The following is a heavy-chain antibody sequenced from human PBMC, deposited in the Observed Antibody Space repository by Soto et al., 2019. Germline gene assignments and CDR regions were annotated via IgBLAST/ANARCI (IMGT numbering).Heavy chain of an antibody. V-gene: IGHV3-30*18. D-gene: IGHD6-6*01. CDR2: ISYDGSNK. Sequence: GGSLRLSCAASGFTFSSYGMHWVRQAPGKGLEWVAVISYDGSNKYYADSVKGRFTISRDNSKNTLYLQMNSLRAEDTAVYYCAKDLEARPPPAYYCGQGTLDTVSS. CDR3: AKDLEARPPPAYY. CDR1: GFTFSSYG. J-gene: IGHJ4*02.